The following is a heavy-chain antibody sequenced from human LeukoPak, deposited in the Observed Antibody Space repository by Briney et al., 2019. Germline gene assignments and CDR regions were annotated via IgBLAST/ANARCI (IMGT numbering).Heavy chain of an antibody. CDR1: GFTFSSYS. D-gene: IGHD1-26*01. J-gene: IGHJ4*02. CDR3: ARESISGHRDFDN. CDR2: ISSGSRTI. V-gene: IGHV3-48*02. Sequence: GGSLRLSCAASGFTFSSYSINWVRQAPGKGLEWISYISSGSRTIYYADFVKGRFTVSRDNAKNSLYLQMRSLRDEDTAVYYCARESISGHRDFDNWGQGTLVTVS.